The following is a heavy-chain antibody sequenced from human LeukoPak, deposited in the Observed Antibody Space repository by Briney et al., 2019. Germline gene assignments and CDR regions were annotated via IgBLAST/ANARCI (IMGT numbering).Heavy chain of an antibody. D-gene: IGHD3-10*01. CDR3: ATIGPNGSGTYISADY. Sequence: GRSLRLSCAASGFTFSSYAMHWVRQAPGKGLEWVAVISYDGSYKSYADSVKGRFTISRDNSKNTLYLQMNSLRAEDTAVYYCATIGPNGSGTYISADYWGQGTLVTVSS. CDR1: GFTFSSYA. CDR2: ISYDGSYK. J-gene: IGHJ4*02. V-gene: IGHV3-30*04.